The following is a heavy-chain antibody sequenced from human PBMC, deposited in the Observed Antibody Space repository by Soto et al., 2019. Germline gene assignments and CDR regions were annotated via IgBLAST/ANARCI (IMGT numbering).Heavy chain of an antibody. D-gene: IGHD3-9*01. CDR2: ISAYNGNT. J-gene: IGHJ4*02. CDR3: ARGQYHDIPYLFDY. Sequence: QVQLVQSGAEVKKPGASLKVSCKASGYTFTSYGINWVRQAPGQGLEWMGWISAYNGNTNYAQNFQGRVTITTDTPTSAAYMELSSLTSDDTAVYYCARGQYHDIPYLFDYWGQGTLVTVSS. CDR1: GYTFTSYG. V-gene: IGHV1-18*01.